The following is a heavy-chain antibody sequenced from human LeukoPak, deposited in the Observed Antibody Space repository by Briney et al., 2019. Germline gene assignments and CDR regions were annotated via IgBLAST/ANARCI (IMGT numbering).Heavy chain of an antibody. CDR2: INPNSGGT. D-gene: IGHD2-15*01. CDR3: AIPDCSGGSCYSFLPE. CDR1: GYTFTSYG. J-gene: IGHJ4*02. Sequence: ASVKVSCKASGYTFTSYGISWVRQAPGQGLEWMGWINPNSGGTNYAQKFQGRVTMTRDTSISTAYMELSRLRSDDTAVYYCAIPDCSGGSCYSFLPEWGQGTLVTVSS. V-gene: IGHV1-2*02.